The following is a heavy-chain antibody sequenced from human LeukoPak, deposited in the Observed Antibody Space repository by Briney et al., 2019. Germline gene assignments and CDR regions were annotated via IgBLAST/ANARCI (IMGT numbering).Heavy chain of an antibody. CDR3: ARSAMAPFDY. D-gene: IGHD2-8*01. Sequence: GGSLRLSCAASGFTFSDHFMDWVRQASGKGLEWVGRSRNKGNSYSTDHAASVKGRFTISRDESKNSLYLQMNSLQTEDTGVYYCARSAMAPFDYWGQGTLVTVSS. CDR1: GFTFSDHF. CDR2: SRNKGNSYST. V-gene: IGHV3-72*01. J-gene: IGHJ4*02.